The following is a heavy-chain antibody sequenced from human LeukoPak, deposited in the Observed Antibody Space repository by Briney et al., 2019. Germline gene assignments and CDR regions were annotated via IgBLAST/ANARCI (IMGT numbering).Heavy chain of an antibody. CDR3: AKSLGSGAYTYYYGMDV. Sequence: SVKVSCKASGVTFNNYAISWVRQAPGQGLEWMGGIIPIFGTEDYAQKFPQRFQGRVTITADESTSTAYMELSSLTSEDTAVYYCAKSLGSGAYTYYYGMDVWGQGTTVTVSS. D-gene: IGHD3-10*01. J-gene: IGHJ6*02. V-gene: IGHV1-69*13. CDR1: GVTFNNYA. CDR2: IIPIFGTE.